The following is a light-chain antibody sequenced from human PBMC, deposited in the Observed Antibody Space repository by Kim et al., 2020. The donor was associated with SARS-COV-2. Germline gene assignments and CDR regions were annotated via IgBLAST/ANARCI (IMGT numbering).Light chain of an antibody. CDR3: SAWDSSLSAWV. J-gene: IGLJ3*02. Sequence: QTATLTCTGNSNNVGNEGAAWLQQHQGQPPKLLSYRNNSRPSGISERLSASRSGNTASLTITGLQPEDEADYYCSAWDSSLSAWVFGGGTQLTVL. CDR1: SNNVGNEG. V-gene: IGLV10-54*01. CDR2: RNN.